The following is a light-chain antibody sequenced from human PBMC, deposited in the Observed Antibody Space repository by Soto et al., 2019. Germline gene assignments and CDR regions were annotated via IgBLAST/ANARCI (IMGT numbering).Light chain of an antibody. CDR3: CSYAGSVRWV. CDR1: SSDGGGYDY. Sequence: QSVLTQPPSASGSPGQSVNISCTGTSSDGGGYDYVSWFQQYPGKVPKLMIYGVSKRPSGVPDRFSGSKSGNTASLTVSGLQAGDEATYYCCSYAGSVRWVFGGGTTLTVL. CDR2: GVS. V-gene: IGLV2-8*01. J-gene: IGLJ3*02.